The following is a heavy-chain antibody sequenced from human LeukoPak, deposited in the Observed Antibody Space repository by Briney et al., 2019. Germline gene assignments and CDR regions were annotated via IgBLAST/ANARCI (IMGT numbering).Heavy chain of an antibody. Sequence: SETLSLTCTVSGGSISSSSYYWGWIRQPPGEGLEWIGSIYYSGSTYYNPSLKSRVTISVDTSKNQFSLKLSSVTAADTAVYYCARTMIVVVISNDAFDIWGQGTMVTVSP. D-gene: IGHD3-22*01. CDR2: IYYSGST. CDR3: ARTMIVVVISNDAFDI. J-gene: IGHJ3*02. CDR1: GGSISSSSYY. V-gene: IGHV4-39*01.